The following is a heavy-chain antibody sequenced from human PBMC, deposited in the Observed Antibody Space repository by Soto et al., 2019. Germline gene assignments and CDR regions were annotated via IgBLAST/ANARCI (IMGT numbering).Heavy chain of an antibody. CDR2: IYYSGST. CDR3: ARRYGKNAFDI. J-gene: IGHJ3*02. D-gene: IGHD5-18*01. V-gene: IGHV4-61*01. Sequence: KPSETLSLTCTVSGGSVSSGSYYWSWIRQPPGKGLEWIGYIYYSGSTNYNPSLKSRVTISVDTSKNQFSLKLSSVTAADTAVYYCARRYGKNAFDIWGQGTMVTVSS. CDR1: GGSVSSGSYY.